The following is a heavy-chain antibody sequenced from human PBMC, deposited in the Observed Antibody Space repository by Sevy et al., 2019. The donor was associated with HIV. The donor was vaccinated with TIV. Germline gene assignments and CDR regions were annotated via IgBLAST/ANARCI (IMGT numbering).Heavy chain of an antibody. J-gene: IGHJ4*02. D-gene: IGHD3-10*01. CDR2: INYTGNT. CDR3: ARVRRMGNQLWKADY. Sequence: SETLSLTCGVSGESFSDYYWSWIRQPPRKGLEGIGKINYTGNTKDNPSLESRVRLSIDTSRKQFSLRLSSVTAADTAVYYCARVRRMGNQLWKADYWGQGTLVTVSS. CDR1: GESFSDYY. V-gene: IGHV4-34*01.